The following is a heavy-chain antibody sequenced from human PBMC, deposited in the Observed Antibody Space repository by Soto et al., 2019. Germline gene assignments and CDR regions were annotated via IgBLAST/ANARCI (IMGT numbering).Heavy chain of an antibody. CDR1: GLTFDDYA. CDR3: EKDLNYDFWSGYPAY. Sequence: AGGSLRLSCAASGLTFDDYAMHWVRQAPGKGLEWVSGISWNSGSIGYADSVKGRFTISRDNAKNSLYLQMNSLRAEDTALYYCEKDLNYDFWSGYPAYWGQGTLVTVSS. CDR2: ISWNSGSI. D-gene: IGHD3-3*01. V-gene: IGHV3-9*01. J-gene: IGHJ4*02.